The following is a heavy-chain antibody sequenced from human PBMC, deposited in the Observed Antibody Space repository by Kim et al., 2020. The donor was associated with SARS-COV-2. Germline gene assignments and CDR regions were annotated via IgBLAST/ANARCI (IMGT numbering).Heavy chain of an antibody. CDR1: GGSFSGYY. CDR2: INHSGST. J-gene: IGHJ4*02. CDR3: ARGRQWLAHYFDY. Sequence: SETLSLTCAVYGGSFSGYYWSWIRQPPGKGLEWIGEINHSGSTNYNPSLKSRVTISVDTSKNQFSLKLSSVTAADTAVYYCARGRQWLAHYFDYWGQGTLVTVSS. D-gene: IGHD6-19*01. V-gene: IGHV4-34*01.